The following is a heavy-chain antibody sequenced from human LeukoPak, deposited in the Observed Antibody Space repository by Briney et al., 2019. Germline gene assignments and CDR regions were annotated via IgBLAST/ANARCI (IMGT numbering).Heavy chain of an antibody. CDR1: GGSFSGYY. CDR2: INHSGST. Sequence: PSETLSLTCAVYGGSFSGYYCSWIRQPPGKGLQWIGEINHSGSTNYNPSLKSRVTISVDTSKNQFSLKLSSVTAADTAVYYCARGSTAAAGTGVWFDPWGQGTLVTVSS. J-gene: IGHJ5*02. V-gene: IGHV4-34*01. CDR3: ARGSTAAAGTGVWFDP. D-gene: IGHD6-13*01.